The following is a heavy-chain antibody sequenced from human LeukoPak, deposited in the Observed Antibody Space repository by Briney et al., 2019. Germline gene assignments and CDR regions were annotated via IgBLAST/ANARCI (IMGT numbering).Heavy chain of an antibody. CDR2: IYYSGIT. Sequence: SETLSLTCTVSGGSISSSNYYWGWIRQPPGKGLEWIGSIYYSGITYYNSSLKSRVTISVDTSKNQFSLKLSSVTAADTAVYYCARHLGVWIQLWLEYYFDYWGQGTLVTVSS. D-gene: IGHD5-18*01. V-gene: IGHV4-39*01. J-gene: IGHJ4*02. CDR3: ARHLGVWIQLWLEYYFDY. CDR1: GGSISSSNYY.